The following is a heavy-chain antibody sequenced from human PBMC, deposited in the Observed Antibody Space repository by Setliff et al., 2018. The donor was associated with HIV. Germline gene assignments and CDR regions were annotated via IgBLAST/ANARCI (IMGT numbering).Heavy chain of an antibody. V-gene: IGHV1-18*01. CDR1: GYTFNSYA. J-gene: IGHJ1*01. D-gene: IGHD6-19*01. Sequence: ASVKVSCKTSGYTFNSYAISWVRQAPGQGLEWMGWISAYNGNRNYAKKFQGRVTVTKDSSTSKAYMELKNLRSDDTAVYYCASQPPWLDRAESFQHWGQGTLVTVSS. CDR3: ASQPPWLDRAESFQH. CDR2: ISAYNGNR.